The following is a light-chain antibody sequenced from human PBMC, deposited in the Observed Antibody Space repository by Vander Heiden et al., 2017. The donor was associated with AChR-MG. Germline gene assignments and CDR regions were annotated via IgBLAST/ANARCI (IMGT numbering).Light chain of an antibody. CDR3: HQYGSSPRT. CDR2: GAS. CDR1: QIISSNY. Sequence: IVLTQSPGNLSLSPGETVTLSCRASQIISSNYLAWYQHRPGQAPTLLIYGASIRATGIPARFSGSGSGTDFTLTISRLESEDFAVYYCHQYGSSPRTFGQGTRVEI. J-gene: IGKJ1*01. V-gene: IGKV3-20*01.